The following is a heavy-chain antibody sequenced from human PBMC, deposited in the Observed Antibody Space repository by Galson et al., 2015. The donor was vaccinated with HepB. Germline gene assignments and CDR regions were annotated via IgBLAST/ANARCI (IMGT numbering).Heavy chain of an antibody. CDR3: ARFYDSSGPHAFDI. V-gene: IGHV1-2*02. D-gene: IGHD3-22*01. CDR2: INPNSGGT. CDR1: GYTFTGYY. Sequence: SVKVSCKASGYTFTGYYMHWVRQAPGQGLEWMGWINPNSGGTNYAQKFQGRVTMTRDTSISTAYMELSRLRSDDTAVYYCARFYDSSGPHAFDIWGQGTMVTVSS. J-gene: IGHJ3*02.